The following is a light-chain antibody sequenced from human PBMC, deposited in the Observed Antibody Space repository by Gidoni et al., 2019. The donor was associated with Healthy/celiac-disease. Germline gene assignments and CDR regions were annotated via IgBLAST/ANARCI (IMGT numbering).Light chain of an antibody. CDR2: AAS. CDR1: QGISSY. CDR3: QQLNSYPFT. Sequence: DIQFTQSPSFLSASVGDRVTITCRASQGISSYLAWYQQKPGKAPKLLIYAASTLQSGVPSRFSGSGSGTEFTLTSSSLQPEEFATYYCQQLNSYPFTFGGGTKVEIK. J-gene: IGKJ4*01. V-gene: IGKV1-9*01.